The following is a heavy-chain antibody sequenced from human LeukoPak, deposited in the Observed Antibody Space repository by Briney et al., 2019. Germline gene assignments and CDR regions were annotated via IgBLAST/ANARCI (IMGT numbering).Heavy chain of an antibody. V-gene: IGHV3-7*01. CDR3: ARDSGIAVE. CDR2: IKQDGSKK. D-gene: IGHD6-19*01. Sequence: GGSLRLSCVASGFPFSSYWMTWVRQAPGKGLEWVANIKQDGSKKSYVDSVKGRFTISRDNAKNSLYLQMNSLRDEDTAVYYCARDSGIAVEWGQGTLVAVSS. CDR1: GFPFSSYW. J-gene: IGHJ4*02.